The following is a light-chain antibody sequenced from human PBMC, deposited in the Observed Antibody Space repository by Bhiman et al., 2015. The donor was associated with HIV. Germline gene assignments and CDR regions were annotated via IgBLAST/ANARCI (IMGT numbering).Light chain of an antibody. J-gene: IGLJ2*01. V-gene: IGLV1-44*01. Sequence: QSVLTQPPSASGTPGQRVTISCSGSSSNIGSNTVNWYQQVPGTAPKLLIYTNNQRPSGVPDRFSGSKSGTSASLAISGLRSEDEADYYCAAWDDSLSGHVVFGGGTKLTVL. CDR2: TNN. CDR3: AAWDDSLSGHVV. CDR1: SSNIGSNT.